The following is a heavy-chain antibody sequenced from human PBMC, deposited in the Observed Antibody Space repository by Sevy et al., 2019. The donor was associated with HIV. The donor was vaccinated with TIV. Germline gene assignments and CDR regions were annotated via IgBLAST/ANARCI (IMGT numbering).Heavy chain of an antibody. D-gene: IGHD3-10*01. CDR1: GFTFNNYA. Sequence: GGSLRLSCAASGFTFNNYALSWVRQAPGKGLEWVSAISGSGGSIYFADSVRGRFTISRFNSRETLELQMNGLRVEDTAVYYCAKALSGSARNRYFDLWGRGTLVTVSS. CDR3: AKALSGSARNRYFDL. J-gene: IGHJ2*01. CDR2: ISGSGGSI. V-gene: IGHV3-23*01.